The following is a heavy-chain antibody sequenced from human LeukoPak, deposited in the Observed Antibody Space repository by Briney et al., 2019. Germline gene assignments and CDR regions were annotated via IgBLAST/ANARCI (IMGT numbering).Heavy chain of an antibody. CDR3: ARHGSSWTFDY. D-gene: IGHD6-13*01. CDR2: IYYSGNT. CDR1: GGSISTYY. J-gene: IGHJ4*02. Sequence: SETLSLTCTVSGGSISTYYWRWVRQSPGKGREWIGYIYYSGNTIYSGNTIYNPSLKSRVTISIDTSKNQFSLKLSSVTAADTAVYYCARHGSSWTFDYWGQGTLVTVSS. V-gene: IGHV4-59*08.